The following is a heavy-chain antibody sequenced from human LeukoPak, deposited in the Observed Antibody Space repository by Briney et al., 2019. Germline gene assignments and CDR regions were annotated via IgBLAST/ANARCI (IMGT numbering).Heavy chain of an antibody. D-gene: IGHD1-26*01. CDR2: ISESGRYI. Sequence: PGGSLRLSCAASGFTFSSYAMHWVRQAPGTGLEWVSSISESGRYIYFRASLKGRFTVSRDNAENSLYLQMNGLRVEDTAVYYCARGHSGSYQRTDAFDIWGRGTLVTVSS. V-gene: IGHV3-21*01. CDR3: ARGHSGSYQRTDAFDI. J-gene: IGHJ3*02. CDR1: GFTFSSYA.